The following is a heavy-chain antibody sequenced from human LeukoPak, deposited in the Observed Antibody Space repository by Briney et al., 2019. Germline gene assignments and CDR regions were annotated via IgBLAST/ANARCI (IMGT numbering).Heavy chain of an antibody. J-gene: IGHJ4*02. D-gene: IGHD2-2*01. CDR1: GYTFTSYG. CDR3: ARLGVVPAAPYYFDY. Sequence: GASVKVSCKASGYTFTSYGISWVRQAPGQGLEWMGWISAYNGNTNYAQKPQGRVTMTTDTSTSTAYMELRSLRSDDTAVYYCARLGVVPAAPYYFDYWGQGTLVTVSS. CDR2: ISAYNGNT. V-gene: IGHV1-18*04.